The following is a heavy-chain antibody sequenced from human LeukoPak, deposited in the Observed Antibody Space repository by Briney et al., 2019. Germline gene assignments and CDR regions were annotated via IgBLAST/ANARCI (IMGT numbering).Heavy chain of an antibody. CDR3: ARPLGAAKTDYFDY. CDR2: VSYTGST. D-gene: IGHD6-13*01. V-gene: IGHV4-34*01. Sequence: SETLSLTCAVYGGSFSGYYWGWIRQPPGKGLEWLGSVSYTGSTHYNPSFASRVTMSGDTSKNQFSLRLSSVTAADTAVYFCARPLGAAKTDYFDYWGQGIPVTVSS. J-gene: IGHJ4*02. CDR1: GGSFSGYY.